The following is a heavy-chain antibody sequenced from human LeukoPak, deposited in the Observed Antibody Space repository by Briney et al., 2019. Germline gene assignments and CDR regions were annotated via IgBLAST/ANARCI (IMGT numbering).Heavy chain of an antibody. V-gene: IGHV5-51*01. CDR2: IYPGDSDA. D-gene: IGHD3-16*01. Sequence: GESLKISCKGSGYSFTTYWIGWVRQMPGKGLEWMGIIYPGDSDARYSPSFQGQVTISADKSITTAYLQWNSLKASDTAMYYCARGVYYYYYMDVWGKGTTVTISS. CDR1: GYSFTTYW. CDR3: ARGVYYYYYMDV. J-gene: IGHJ6*03.